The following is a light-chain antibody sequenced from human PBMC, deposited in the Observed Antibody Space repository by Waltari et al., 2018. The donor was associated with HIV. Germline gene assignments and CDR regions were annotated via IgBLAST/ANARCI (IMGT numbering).Light chain of an antibody. CDR2: AAS. Sequence: AIQMSQSPSCLSASVGDRVTITCRASQGIGNDLGWYQQKSGRAPKVLIYAASTLQSGVPSRFSGSRSGTDFTLTISSLQPEDSATYYCLQDGSFPLTFGPGTKVDV. CDR1: QGIGND. V-gene: IGKV1-6*01. J-gene: IGKJ3*01. CDR3: LQDGSFPLT.